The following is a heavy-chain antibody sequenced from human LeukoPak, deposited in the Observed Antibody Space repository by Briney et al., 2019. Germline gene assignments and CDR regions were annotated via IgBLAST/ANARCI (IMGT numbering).Heavy chain of an antibody. V-gene: IGHV4-34*01. CDR1: GGSFSGYY. CDR3: ARGADPAFDI. CDR2: INHSGST. Sequence: SETLSLTCAVYGGSFSGYYWSWIRQPPGKGLEWIGEINHSGSTNYNPSLKSRVTISVDTSKNQFSLKLSSVTAADTAVHYCARGADPAFDIWGQGTMVTVSS. J-gene: IGHJ3*02.